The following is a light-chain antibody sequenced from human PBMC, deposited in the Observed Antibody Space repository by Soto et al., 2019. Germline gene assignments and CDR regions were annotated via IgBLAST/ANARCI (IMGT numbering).Light chain of an antibody. CDR3: QKYNSYST. J-gene: IGKJ1*01. CDR1: QSISSW. Sequence: DIQMTQSPSTLSASVGDRVTITCRARQSISSWLAWYQQKPGKAPKLLIYDASSLESGVPSRFSGSGSGTEFTLTISSLQPDDFATYYCQKYNSYSTFGQGTKVEIK. CDR2: DAS. V-gene: IGKV1-5*01.